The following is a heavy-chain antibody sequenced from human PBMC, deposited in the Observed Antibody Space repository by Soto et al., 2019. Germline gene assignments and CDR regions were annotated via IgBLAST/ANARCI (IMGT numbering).Heavy chain of an antibody. CDR3: ARDIDDGCSPSPIDY. D-gene: IGHD2-15*01. CDR1: GFTFSSYG. Sequence: QVQLVESGGGVVQPGRSLRLSCAASGFTFSSYGMHWVRQAPGKGLEWVAVIWYDGSNKYYADCVKGRFTISRDNSKNTKYLQMNSLRAEETAVYYCARDIDDGCSPSPIDYWGQGTLVTVSS. J-gene: IGHJ4*02. CDR2: IWYDGSNK. V-gene: IGHV3-33*01.